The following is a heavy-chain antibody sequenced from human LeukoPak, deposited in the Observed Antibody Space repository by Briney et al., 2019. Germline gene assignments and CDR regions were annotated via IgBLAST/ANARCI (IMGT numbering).Heavy chain of an antibody. D-gene: IGHD3-22*01. Sequence: GGSLRLSCAASGFTFDDYAMHWVRQAPGKGLEWVSSISSSSSYIYYADSVKGRFTISRDNAKNSLYLQMNSLRAEDTAVYYCVSDSSGGYYFDYWGQGTLVTVSS. V-gene: IGHV3-21*01. CDR3: VSDSSGGYYFDY. CDR2: ISSSSSYI. J-gene: IGHJ4*02. CDR1: GFTFDDYA.